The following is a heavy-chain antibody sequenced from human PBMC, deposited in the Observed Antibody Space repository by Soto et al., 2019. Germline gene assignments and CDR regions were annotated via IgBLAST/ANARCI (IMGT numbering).Heavy chain of an antibody. CDR3: AKQKPTVTRYAAFDI. V-gene: IGHV3-23*01. J-gene: IGHJ3*02. Sequence: EVQLLESGGGLVQPGGSLRLSCAASGFTFSSYAMSWVRQAPGKGLGWVSAISGSGGSTYFADSVKGRLTISRDNSKNTLYLQMNSLRAEDTAIYYCAKQKPTVTRYAAFDIWGQGTMVTVYS. D-gene: IGHD4-17*01. CDR2: ISGSGGST. CDR1: GFTFSSYA.